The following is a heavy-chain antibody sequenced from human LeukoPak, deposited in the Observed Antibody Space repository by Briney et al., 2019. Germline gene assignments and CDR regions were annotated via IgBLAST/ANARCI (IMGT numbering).Heavy chain of an antibody. CDR2: ISGSGGST. D-gene: IGHD3-22*01. J-gene: IGHJ4*02. V-gene: IGHV3-23*01. CDR1: GFTFSSYA. Sequence: GGSLRLSCAASGFTFSSYAMSWVRQAPGKGLEWVSAISGSGGSTYYADSVKGRFTISRDNSKNTLYLQMNSLRAEDTAVYYCAKDFYYYDSSGYWSLYYFDYWGQGTLVTVSS. CDR3: AKDFYYYDSSGYWSLYYFDY.